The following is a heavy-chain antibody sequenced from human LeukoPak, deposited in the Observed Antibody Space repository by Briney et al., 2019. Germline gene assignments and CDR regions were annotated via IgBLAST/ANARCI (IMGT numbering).Heavy chain of an antibody. D-gene: IGHD4-17*01. J-gene: IGHJ4*02. Sequence: GGSLRLSCAVSGFTFSSYAMSWVRQAPGKGLEWVSAISASGGTTYYADSAKGRFTISRDNSKNTLYLQMNSLRAEDTAVYYCAKDLPPTTVNYWGLFDYWGQGTLVTVSS. CDR3: AKDLPPTTVNYWGLFDY. CDR1: GFTFSSYA. CDR2: ISASGGTT. V-gene: IGHV3-23*01.